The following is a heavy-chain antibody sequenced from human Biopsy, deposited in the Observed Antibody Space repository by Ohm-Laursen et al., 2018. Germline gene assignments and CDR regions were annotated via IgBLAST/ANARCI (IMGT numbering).Heavy chain of an antibody. D-gene: IGHD3-10*01. J-gene: IGHJ5*02. CDR1: GDSISSGVSY. Sequence: TLSLTCIVSGDSISSGVSYWNWFRQHPEKGLEWIGYISSGGYRKYTPSLQSLITISMDTSRNQFSLRLNSVTSADTAVYYCARAPYVSGSFGWFDPWGQGIVVTVSS. V-gene: IGHV4-31*01. CDR2: ISSGGYR. CDR3: ARAPYVSGSFGWFDP.